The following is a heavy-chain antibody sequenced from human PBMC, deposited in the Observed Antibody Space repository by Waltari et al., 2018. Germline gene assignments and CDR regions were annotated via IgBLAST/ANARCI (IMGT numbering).Heavy chain of an antibody. D-gene: IGHD4-17*01. J-gene: IGHJ5*02. CDR3: ASPSHGDPNWFDP. Sequence: QVQLVQSGAEVKKPGASVKVSCKASGYTFTSYAMHWVRQAPGQRLEWMGWINAGNGNTKYSQKFQGRVTITRDTSASTAYMELSSLRSEDTTVYYCASPSHGDPNWFDPWGQGTLVTVSS. V-gene: IGHV1-3*01. CDR2: INAGNGNT. CDR1: GYTFTSYA.